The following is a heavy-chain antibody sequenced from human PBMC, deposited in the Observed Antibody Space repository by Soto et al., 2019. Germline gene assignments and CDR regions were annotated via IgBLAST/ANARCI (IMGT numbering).Heavy chain of an antibody. CDR3: ERGGLNGNDF. Sequence: PSQTLSLTYAIFGDSVYSNSVAWNWIRQSPSRGLEWLGRTYYRSKWYNDYGVSVKSRITINPDTSKNQFSLQLNSVTSEDTAVNYCERGGLNGNDFWGQGTLVTVSS. J-gene: IGHJ4*02. CDR2: TYYRSKWYN. CDR1: GDSVYSNSVA. V-gene: IGHV6-1*01. D-gene: IGHD1-1*01.